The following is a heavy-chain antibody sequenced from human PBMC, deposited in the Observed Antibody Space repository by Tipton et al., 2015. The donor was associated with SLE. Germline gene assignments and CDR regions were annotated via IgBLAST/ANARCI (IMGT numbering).Heavy chain of an antibody. J-gene: IGHJ4*02. CDR1: GYSISSGHY. D-gene: IGHD3-3*01. CDR3: ARRLKEDDFWSGYDY. CDR2: IYYSGST. Sequence: TLSLTCAVSGYSISSGHYWSWIRQPPGKGLEWIGYIYYSGSTNYNPSLKSRVTISVDTSKNQFSLNLSSVTAADTAVYYCARRLKEDDFWSGYDYWGQGILVTVSS. V-gene: IGHV4-61*01.